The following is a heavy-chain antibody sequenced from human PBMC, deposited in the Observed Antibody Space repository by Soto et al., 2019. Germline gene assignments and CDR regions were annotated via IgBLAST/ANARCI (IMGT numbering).Heavy chain of an antibody. Sequence: PSETLSLTCTVSGDSISRGFYYWSWIRQHPGKGLEWIGNIYHTGSTAFNPSLKSRLTMSVETSKHQFSLRWTSVTAADTAVYYCARLGNEYASAPLFYFKFWGPGPLVTVSS. CDR3: ARLGNEYASAPLFYFKF. J-gene: IGHJ4*02. V-gene: IGHV4-31*03. D-gene: IGHD3-10*01. CDR2: IYHTGST. CDR1: GDSISRGFYY.